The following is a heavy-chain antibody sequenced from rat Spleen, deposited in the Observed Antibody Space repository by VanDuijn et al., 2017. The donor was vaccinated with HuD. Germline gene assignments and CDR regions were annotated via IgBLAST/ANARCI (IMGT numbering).Heavy chain of an antibody. CDR3: AISGTYGFDY. Sequence: EVQLVESGGGLVQPGRSMKLSCAALGFTFSNYYMVWVRQAPTKGLEWVASISTGGGNTYYRDSVRGRFTISRDNAKTTLNLQMDSLRSEDTATYYCAISGTYGFDYWGQGVMVTVSS. CDR1: GFTFSNYY. J-gene: IGHJ2*01. V-gene: IGHV5-25*01. D-gene: IGHD2-1*01. CDR2: ISTGGGNT.